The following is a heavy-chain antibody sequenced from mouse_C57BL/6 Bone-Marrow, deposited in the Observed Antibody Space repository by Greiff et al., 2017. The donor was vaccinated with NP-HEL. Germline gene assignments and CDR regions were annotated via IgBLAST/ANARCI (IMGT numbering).Heavy chain of an antibody. CDR1: GYTFTSYW. J-gene: IGHJ2*01. D-gene: IGHD1-1*01. CDR2: IDPSDSYT. Sequence: VQLQQSGAELVMPGASVKLSCKASGYTFTSYWMHWVKQRPGQGLEWIGEIDPSDSYTNYNQKFKGKSTLTVDKSSSTAYMQLSSLTSEDSAVYYCASHYYGSSLAYWGQGTTLTVSS. CDR3: ASHYYGSSLAY. V-gene: IGHV1-69*01.